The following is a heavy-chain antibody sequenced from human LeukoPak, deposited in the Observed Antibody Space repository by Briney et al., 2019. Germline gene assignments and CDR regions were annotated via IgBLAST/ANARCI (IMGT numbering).Heavy chain of an antibody. J-gene: IGHJ4*02. V-gene: IGHV4-34*01. D-gene: IGHD5-18*01. Sequence: SETLSLTCAVYGGSFSGYYWSWIRQPPGKGLEWIGEINHSGSTNYNPSLKSRVTISVDTSKNQFSLKLSSVTAADTAVYYCARLGWGYSYGTYYFDYWGQGTLVTVSS. CDR2: INHSGST. CDR1: GGSFSGYY. CDR3: ARLGWGYSYGTYYFDY.